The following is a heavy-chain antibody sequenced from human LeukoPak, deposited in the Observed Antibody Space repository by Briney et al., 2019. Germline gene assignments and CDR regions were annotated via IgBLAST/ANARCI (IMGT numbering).Heavy chain of an antibody. Sequence: ASVKVSCKASGYTFTGYYMRWVRQAPGQGLEWMGWISAYNGDTSYAQKLQGRVTMTTDTSTSTAYMELRNLRSDDTAVYYCASSSPRGGNSLGSHWGQGTLVTVSS. CDR2: ISAYNGDT. J-gene: IGHJ4*02. D-gene: IGHD4-23*01. CDR3: ASSSPRGGNSLGSH. CDR1: GYTFTGYY. V-gene: IGHV1-18*04.